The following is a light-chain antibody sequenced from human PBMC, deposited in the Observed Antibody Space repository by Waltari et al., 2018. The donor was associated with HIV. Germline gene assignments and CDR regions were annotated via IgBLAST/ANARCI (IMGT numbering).Light chain of an antibody. Sequence: SYMLTQSPSVSVAPGKTAAIPGGENDIGSKRVHWYQHKSGQAPVLIIYDDDDRPSGIPERFSGSNSANTATLTITRVEAGDEADYFCQVWDFRSDEVIFGGGTKMTVL. V-gene: IGLV3-21*04. CDR1: DIGSKR. CDR3: QVWDFRSDEVI. CDR2: DDD. J-gene: IGLJ2*01.